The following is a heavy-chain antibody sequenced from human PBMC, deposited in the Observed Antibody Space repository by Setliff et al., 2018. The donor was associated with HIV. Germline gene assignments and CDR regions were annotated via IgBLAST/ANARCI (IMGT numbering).Heavy chain of an antibody. V-gene: IGHV1-2*02. CDR3: TRGTAVADTNTQPFKY. Sequence: ASVKVSCKASGYMFTDYYIHWVRQAPGQGLEWMGWINPKSGDTKYGQSLQGRVTMTRDTSISTAYMNLSVLRSNDTAVYYCTRGTAVADTNTQPFKYWGQGALVTVSS. J-gene: IGHJ4*02. D-gene: IGHD6-19*01. CDR2: INPKSGDT. CDR1: GYMFTDYY.